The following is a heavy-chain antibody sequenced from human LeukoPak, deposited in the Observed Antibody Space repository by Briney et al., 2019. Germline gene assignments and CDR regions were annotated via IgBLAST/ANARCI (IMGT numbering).Heavy chain of an antibody. CDR3: AKRGPRYSSGWNFDY. CDR1: GFTFSSYA. D-gene: IGHD6-19*01. Sequence: HTGGSLRLSCAASGFTFSSYAMSWVRQAPGKGLEWVSAISGGGGNTYYADSVKGRFTISRDNSKDTLYLQMNSLRAEDTAVYYCAKRGPRYSSGWNFDYWGQGTLVTVSS. V-gene: IGHV3-23*01. CDR2: ISGGGGNT. J-gene: IGHJ4*02.